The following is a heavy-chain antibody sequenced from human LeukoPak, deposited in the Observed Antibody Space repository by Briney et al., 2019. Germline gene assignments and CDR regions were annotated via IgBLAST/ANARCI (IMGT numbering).Heavy chain of an antibody. J-gene: IGHJ3*02. CDR2: ITSSSGEI. D-gene: IGHD6-19*01. V-gene: IGHV3-21*05. CDR3: ARGAESSCWYEKDAFYI. Sequence: PGGSLRLSCAASGFTFSKYNMNWVRQAPGKGLEWVAFITSSSGEIYYPGSVKGRFTISRENAKNSLYLQMNSLRAGDTAVYYCARGAESSCWYEKDAFYILGQRTMVTVSS. CDR1: GFTFSKYN.